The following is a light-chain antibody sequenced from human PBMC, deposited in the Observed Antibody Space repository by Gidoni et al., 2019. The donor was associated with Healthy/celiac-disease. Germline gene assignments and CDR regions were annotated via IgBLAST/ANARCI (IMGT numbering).Light chain of an antibody. V-gene: IGKV1-39*01. CDR1: QSISSY. J-gene: IGKJ5*01. CDR3: QQSYSTPPIT. CDR2: AAY. Sequence: DIQMTQSPSSLSASVGDRVTITCRASQSISSYLNWYQQKPGKAPKLLIYAAYSLQSGVPSRVSGSGAGTDFNLNISSLQPEDVETYYCQQSYSTPPITFGQGTRLEIK.